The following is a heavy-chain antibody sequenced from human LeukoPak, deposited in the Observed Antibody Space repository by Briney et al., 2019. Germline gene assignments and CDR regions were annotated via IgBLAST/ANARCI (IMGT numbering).Heavy chain of an antibody. J-gene: IGHJ4*02. D-gene: IGHD2-2*01. CDR2: ISSNGGST. CDR3: ARWSSTIMGVDY. V-gene: IGHV3-64*01. Sequence: GGSLRLSCAASGFTFSSYAMHWVRQAPGKGLEYVSAISSNGGSTYYANSVKGRFTISRDNSKNTLYLQMGSLRAEDMAVYYCARWSSTIMGVDYWGQGTLVTVSS. CDR1: GFTFSSYA.